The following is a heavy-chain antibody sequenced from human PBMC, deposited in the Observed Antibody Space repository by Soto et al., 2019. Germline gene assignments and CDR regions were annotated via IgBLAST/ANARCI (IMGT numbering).Heavy chain of an antibody. V-gene: IGHV4-39*01. CDR1: GGSISSSSYY. Sequence: SETLSLTCTVSGGSISSSSYYWGWIRQPPGKGLEWIGSIYYSGSTYYNPSLKSRVTISVDTSKNQLSLKLSSVTAADTAVYYCARQLGQWLAFDYWGQGTLVTVSS. CDR2: IYYSGST. CDR3: ARQLGQWLAFDY. J-gene: IGHJ4*02. D-gene: IGHD6-19*01.